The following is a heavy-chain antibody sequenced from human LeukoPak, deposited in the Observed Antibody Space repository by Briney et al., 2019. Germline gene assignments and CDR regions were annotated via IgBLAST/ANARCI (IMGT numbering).Heavy chain of an antibody. D-gene: IGHD3-10*01. J-gene: IGHJ5*02. CDR3: AKGLGYYASGTYYNRIPDP. V-gene: IGHV1-24*01. CDR2: FDPEDEET. CDR1: GYTLTELS. Sequence: AASVKVSCKVSGYTLTELSMHWMRQAPGEGLEWMGGFDPEDEETIYAQKFQGRVTMTEDTSTDTAYMELSSLRSEDTAVYYCAKGLGYYASGTYYNRIPDPWGQGTLVTVSS.